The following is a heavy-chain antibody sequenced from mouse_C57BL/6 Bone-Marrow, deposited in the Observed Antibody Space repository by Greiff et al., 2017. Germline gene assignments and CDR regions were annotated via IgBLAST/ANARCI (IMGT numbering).Heavy chain of an antibody. CDR3: VRDYYGRGGSYFDV. CDR2: IYPRSGKT. J-gene: IGHJ1*03. Sequence: QVQLKQSGAELARPGASVKLSCKASGYTFTSYGISWVKQRTGQGLEWIGEIYPRSGKTYDNEKFKGKATLPADKSSNTSYMELRSLTSEDSAVYFFVRDYYGRGGSYFDVWGTGTTVTVSS. CDR1: GYTFTSYG. D-gene: IGHD1-1*01. V-gene: IGHV1-81*01.